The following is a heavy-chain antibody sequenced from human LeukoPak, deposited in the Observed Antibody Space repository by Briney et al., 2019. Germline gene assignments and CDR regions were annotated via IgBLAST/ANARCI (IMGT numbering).Heavy chain of an antibody. CDR1: GFTFDDYA. CDR3: ANGTNLDGLWSVGFDY. CDR2: ISGDGGST. V-gene: IGHV3-43*02. J-gene: IGHJ4*02. Sequence: TGGSLRLSCAASGFTFDDYAMHWVRQGPGKGLEWVSLISGDGGSTDYADSVKGRFTISRDNSKNSLYLQMNSLRSEDTALYYCANGTNLDGLWSVGFDYWGQGTLVTVSA. D-gene: IGHD4/OR15-4a*01.